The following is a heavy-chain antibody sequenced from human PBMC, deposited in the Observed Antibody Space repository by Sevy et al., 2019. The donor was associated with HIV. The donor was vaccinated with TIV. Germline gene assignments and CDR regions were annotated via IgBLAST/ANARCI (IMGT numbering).Heavy chain of an antibody. V-gene: IGHV3-30*18. CDR1: GFTFSSYG. CDR2: ISYDGSNK. Sequence: GGSLRLSCAASGFTFSSYGMPWVRQAPGKGLEWVAVISYDGSNKYYADSVKGRFTISRDNSKNTLYLQMNSLRAEDTAVYYCAKGGSWGSSGPIDYWGQGTLVTVSS. J-gene: IGHJ4*02. D-gene: IGHD6-19*01. CDR3: AKGGSWGSSGPIDY.